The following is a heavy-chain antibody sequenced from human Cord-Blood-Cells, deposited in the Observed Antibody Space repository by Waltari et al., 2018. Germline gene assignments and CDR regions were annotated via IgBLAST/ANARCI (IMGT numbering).Heavy chain of an antibody. CDR3: ARLAGYFDY. Sequence: QVHLQESGPGLVKPSETLSLTCAVSGYSISSGYYWGWIRQLPGKGPEWIGSIYHSGSTYYNPSLKSRVTISVDTSKNQFSLKLSSVTAADTAVYYCARLAGYFDYWGQGTLVTVSS. CDR1: GYSISSGYY. V-gene: IGHV4-38-2*01. J-gene: IGHJ4*02. CDR2: IYHSGST. D-gene: IGHD6-13*01.